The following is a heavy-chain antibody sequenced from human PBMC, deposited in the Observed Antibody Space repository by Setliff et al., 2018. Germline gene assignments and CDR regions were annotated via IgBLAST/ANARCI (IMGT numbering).Heavy chain of an antibody. V-gene: IGHV1-18*01. CDR2: ISAYNGKT. Sequence: ASVKVSCKASGYTLSNSILSWVRQAPGQGLEWVGWISAYNGKTYFAQKFQDRITLTTDTSTNTGYLELGSLTSDDTAVYYCARDRKSSPEHYYFDYWGQGTLVTVPS. CDR1: GYTLSNSI. J-gene: IGHJ4*02. CDR3: ARDRKSSPEHYYFDY.